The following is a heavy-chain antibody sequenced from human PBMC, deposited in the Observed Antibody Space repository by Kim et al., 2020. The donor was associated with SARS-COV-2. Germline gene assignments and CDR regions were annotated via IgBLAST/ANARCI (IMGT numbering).Heavy chain of an antibody. Sequence: GGSLRLSCAASGFTFSGSSIHWVRQASGKGLEWVGRIRSKPNSYATVYAASVKGRFTISRDDSKNTAYLQMNSLKTEDTAVYYCTRHTKYANTWYGFDYWGQGTLVTVS. J-gene: IGHJ4*02. CDR2: IRSKPNSYAT. V-gene: IGHV3-73*01. CDR1: GFTFSGSS. D-gene: IGHD6-13*01. CDR3: TRHTKYANTWYGFDY.